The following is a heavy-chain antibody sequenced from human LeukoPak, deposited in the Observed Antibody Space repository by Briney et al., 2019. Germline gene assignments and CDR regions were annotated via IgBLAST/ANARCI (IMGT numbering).Heavy chain of an antibody. V-gene: IGHV4-30-4*01. J-gene: IGHJ4*02. D-gene: IGHD2-2*01. CDR3: AGPERSTPYTQFDY. Sequence: SETLSLTCTVSGGSISSGDYYWSWIRQPPGKGLEWIGYIYYSGSTYYNPSLKSRVTISVDTSKNQFSLRLSSVTAADTAVYYCAGPERSTPYTQFDYWGQGTLVTVSS. CDR1: GGSISSGDYY. CDR2: IYYSGST.